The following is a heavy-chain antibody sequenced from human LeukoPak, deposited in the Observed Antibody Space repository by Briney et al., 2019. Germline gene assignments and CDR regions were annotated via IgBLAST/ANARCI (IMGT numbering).Heavy chain of an antibody. J-gene: IGHJ6*03. CDR1: GYTFTGYY. CDR2: INPNSGGT. D-gene: IGHD3-3*01. Sequence: ASXXVSCKASGYTFTGYYMHWVRQAPGQGLEWMGRINPNSGGTNYAQKFQGRVTMTRDTSISTAYMELSRLRSDDTAVYYCARAQTGETYDFWSGYPIYYYMDVWGKGTTVTVSS. CDR3: ARAQTGETYDFWSGYPIYYYMDV. V-gene: IGHV1-2*06.